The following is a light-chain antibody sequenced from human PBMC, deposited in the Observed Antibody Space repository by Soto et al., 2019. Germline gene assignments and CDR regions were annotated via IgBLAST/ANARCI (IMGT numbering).Light chain of an antibody. J-gene: IGLJ2*01. Sequence: QSVLTQPPSVSAAPGQKVTISCSGSSSNIGNNYVSWYQQLPGTAPKLLIYDNNKRPSGIPDRFSGSMSGTSANLGMTGLHTGDEADYYCGTWYSSLSAGVVGGGTKLTV. CDR1: SSNIGNNY. CDR2: DNN. V-gene: IGLV1-51*01. CDR3: GTWYSSLSAGV.